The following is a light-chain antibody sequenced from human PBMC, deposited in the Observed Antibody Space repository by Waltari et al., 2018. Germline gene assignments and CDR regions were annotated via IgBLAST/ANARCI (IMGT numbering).Light chain of an antibody. CDR1: QSVNTY. CDR3: QHHVRLPAT. Sequence: IVLTQSPGTLSLSPGETPTLSCRASQSVNTYLDWYQQKPGQAPRLLIYGAYTRAAGIPDRFSGSGFGTDFSLTISRLEAEDFAVYYCQHHVRLPATFGQGTKVEIK. CDR2: GAY. V-gene: IGKV3-20*01. J-gene: IGKJ1*01.